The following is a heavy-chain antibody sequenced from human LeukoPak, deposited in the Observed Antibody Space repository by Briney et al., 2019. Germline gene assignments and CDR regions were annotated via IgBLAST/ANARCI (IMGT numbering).Heavy chain of an antibody. CDR3: ARDSHWNYDY. CDR2: MYHSGDT. D-gene: IGHD1-7*01. CDR1: GYSISSGYY. Sequence: SKTLSLTCTVSGYSISSGYYWGWIRQPPGKGLEWIGSMYHSGDTYYNPSLKSRVTISVDTSKNQLSLKLSSVTAADTAVYYCARDSHWNYDYWGQGTLVTVSS. J-gene: IGHJ4*02. V-gene: IGHV4-38-2*02.